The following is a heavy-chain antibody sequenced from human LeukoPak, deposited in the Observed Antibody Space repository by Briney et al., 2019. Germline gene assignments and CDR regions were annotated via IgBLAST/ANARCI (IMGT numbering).Heavy chain of an antibody. V-gene: IGHV1-46*01. Sequence: EASVKVSCKASGYTFTSYYMHWVRQAPGQGLEWMGVINPSGGTTNYAQKFQGRVTMTRDTSTSTVYMELSSLRSEDTAVYYCARGSTPSYYYDSSGHFDYWGQGTLVTVSS. CDR3: ARGSTPSYYYDSSGHFDY. D-gene: IGHD3-22*01. J-gene: IGHJ4*02. CDR2: INPSGGTT. CDR1: GYTFTSYY.